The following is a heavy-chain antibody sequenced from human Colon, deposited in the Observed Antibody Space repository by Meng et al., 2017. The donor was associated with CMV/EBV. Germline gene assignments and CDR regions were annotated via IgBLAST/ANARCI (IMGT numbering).Heavy chain of an antibody. J-gene: IGHJ4*02. V-gene: IGHV4-38-2*02. CDR3: ARVVGGYDYIDH. Sequence: SETLSLTCTVSCSSIKANYYWGWVRQAPGKGLEWIRSIYYSGNMYHNPSLKSRVTMSEDTSNNQFSLKLRAVTAADTAVYYCARVVGGYDYIDHWGQGTLVTVSS. D-gene: IGHD5-12*01. CDR2: IYYSGNM. CDR1: CSSIKANYY.